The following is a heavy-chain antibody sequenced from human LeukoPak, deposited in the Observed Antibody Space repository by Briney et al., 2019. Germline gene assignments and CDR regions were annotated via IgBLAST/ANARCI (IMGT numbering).Heavy chain of an antibody. CDR1: GGSISSSSYD. CDR2: IYYTGNT. D-gene: IGHD1-26*01. J-gene: IGHJ4*02. V-gene: IGHV4-39*07. CDR3: ARRGNFYDYYFNY. Sequence: PSETLSLTGTVSGGSISSSSYDWGWTRQPPGKGLEWIGTIYYTGNTYYNPSLKSRVTISVDTSKSQFSLNLSSVTAADTAVYYCARRGNFYDYYFNYWGQGTLVTVSS.